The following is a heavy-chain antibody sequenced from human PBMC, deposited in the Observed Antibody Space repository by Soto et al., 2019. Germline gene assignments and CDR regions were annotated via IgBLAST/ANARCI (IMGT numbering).Heavy chain of an antibody. CDR1: GGSFTYP. CDR3: ARLHSHGTYGMDV. CDR2: IIPIFGTT. J-gene: IGHJ6*02. D-gene: IGHD4-4*01. Sequence: QMHLVQSGPEVRKPGSSVKVSCKASGGSFTYPLSWVRQAPGQGLEWMGGIIPIFGTTNYAEKFQGRVTITADESTKTAFMELSTLRSEDTAVYYCARLHSHGTYGMDVWGQGTAVIVSS. V-gene: IGHV1-69*01.